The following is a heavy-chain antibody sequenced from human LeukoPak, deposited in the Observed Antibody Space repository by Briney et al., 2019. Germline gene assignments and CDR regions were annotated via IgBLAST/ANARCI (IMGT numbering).Heavy chain of an antibody. CDR3: ARQNCGGDCYSVDYYGMDV. D-gene: IGHD2-21*02. CDR2: IIPIFGTA. Sequence: GASVKVSCTASGGTFSSYAISWVRQAPGQGLEWMGGIIPIFGTANYAQKFQGRVTITADESTSTAYMELSSLRSEDTAVYYCARQNCGGDCYSVDYYGMDVWGQGTTVTVSS. V-gene: IGHV1-69*13. J-gene: IGHJ6*02. CDR1: GGTFSSYA.